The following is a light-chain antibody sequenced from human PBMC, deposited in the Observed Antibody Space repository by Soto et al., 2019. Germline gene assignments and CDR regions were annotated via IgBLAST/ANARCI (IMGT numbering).Light chain of an antibody. V-gene: IGKV3D-15*01. CDR2: DAS. CDR3: QQYYQWPSYT. Sequence: EIVMTQSPATLSLSPGERATLSCRASQSVGKYLVWYQQKPGQAPRLLIYDASSRATGIPDRFSGSGSGTEFTLTINTLQPEDFAVYYCQQYYQWPSYTFGQGTKVDIK. J-gene: IGKJ2*01. CDR1: QSVGKY.